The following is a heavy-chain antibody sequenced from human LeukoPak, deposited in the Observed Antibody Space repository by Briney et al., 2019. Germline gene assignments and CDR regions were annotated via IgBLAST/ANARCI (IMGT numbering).Heavy chain of an antibody. V-gene: IGHV3-48*03. J-gene: IGHJ1*01. CDR3: AISNYSASSGHLTQYFQH. Sequence: GGSLRLSCAASGFTYSSYEMNWVRQAPGKGLEWVSYISSSGSTIYYADSVKGRFTIPRDNAKNSLYLQMNSLRAEDTAVYYCAISNYSASSGHLTQYFQHWGQGTLVTVSS. CDR1: GFTYSSYE. CDR2: ISSSGSTI. D-gene: IGHD3-22*01.